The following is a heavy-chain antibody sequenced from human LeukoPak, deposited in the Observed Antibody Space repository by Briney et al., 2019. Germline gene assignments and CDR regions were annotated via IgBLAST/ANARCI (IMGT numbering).Heavy chain of an antibody. CDR2: IRYDGSNN. CDR3: SAPGATNY. Sequence: GGSLRLSCVAPEFTFSSHGMHWVRQAPGKGLEGVAFIRYDGSNNYYADSVKGRFTISRDNSKTTLYLQMNRLKAEDTAVYYCSAPGATNYWGQGTLVTVSS. V-gene: IGHV3-30*02. CDR1: EFTFSSHG. J-gene: IGHJ4*02. D-gene: IGHD1/OR15-1a*01.